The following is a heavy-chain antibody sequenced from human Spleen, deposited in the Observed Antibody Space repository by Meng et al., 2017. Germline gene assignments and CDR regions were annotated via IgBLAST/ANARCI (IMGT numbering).Heavy chain of an antibody. J-gene: IGHJ4*01. Sequence: GGSLRLSCATSGFSSSGYALKWFRQSPGKGLEWISTISAGGLSTYYAATIKGRFTISRDNSKNTLYLQMNSLGAEDTAVFYCANLGDHTFDLWGQGTMVTVSS. CDR3: ANLGDHTFDL. CDR1: GFSSSGYA. D-gene: IGHD2/OR15-2a*01. CDR2: ISAGGLST. V-gene: IGHV3-23*01.